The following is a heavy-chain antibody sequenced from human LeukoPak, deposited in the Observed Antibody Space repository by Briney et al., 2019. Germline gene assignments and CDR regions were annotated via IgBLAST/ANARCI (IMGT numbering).Heavy chain of an antibody. D-gene: IGHD1-14*01. CDR2: INSDGSST. V-gene: IGHV3-74*01. Sequence: GGSLRLSCAASGFTFSSYWMHWVRQAPGKGLVWVSRINSDGSSTSYADSVKGRFTISGDNAKNTLYLQMNSLRAEDTAVYYCATGQGHGMDVWGQGTTVTVPS. CDR1: GFTFSSYW. J-gene: IGHJ6*02. CDR3: ATGQGHGMDV.